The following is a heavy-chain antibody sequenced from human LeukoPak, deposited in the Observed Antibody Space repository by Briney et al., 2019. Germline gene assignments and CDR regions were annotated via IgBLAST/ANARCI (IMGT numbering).Heavy chain of an antibody. Sequence: QTGGSLRLSCAASGFTFSDYWMTWVRQAPGKGLEWVANINQAESAIFYAGSVKGRFTISRENVKNSLYLHMNNLRAEDTAVYYCATTDDTIAGPYWGQGTLVTVSS. CDR3: ATTDDTIAGPY. J-gene: IGHJ4*02. V-gene: IGHV3-7*01. CDR1: GFTFSDYW. D-gene: IGHD1-20*01. CDR2: INQAESAI.